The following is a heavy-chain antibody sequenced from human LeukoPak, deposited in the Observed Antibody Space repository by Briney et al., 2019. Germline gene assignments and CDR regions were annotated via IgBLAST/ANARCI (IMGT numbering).Heavy chain of an antibody. CDR3: AKDSGNPGSFDY. J-gene: IGHJ4*02. V-gene: IGHV3-30*18. CDR1: GFTFSSYG. D-gene: IGHD1-26*01. CDR2: ISYDGSNK. Sequence: GRSPRLSCAASGFTFSSYGIHWVRQAPGKGLEWVAVISYDGSNKYYADSVKGRFTISRDNSKNTLYLQMNSLRTEDTAVYYCAKDSGNPGSFDYWGQGTLVTVSS.